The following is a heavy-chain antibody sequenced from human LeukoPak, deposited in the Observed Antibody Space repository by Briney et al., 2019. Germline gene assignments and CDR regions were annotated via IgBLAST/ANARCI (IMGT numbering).Heavy chain of an antibody. V-gene: IGHV1-2*02. Sequence: ASVKVSCKASGYTFTGYYMHWVRQAPGQGLEWMGWINPNSGGTNYAQRFQGRVTMTRDTFISTAYMELSSLRSDDTAVYYCARDPYSSGWAYFDYWGQGTLVTVSS. CDR3: ARDPYSSGWAYFDY. D-gene: IGHD6-19*01. CDR2: INPNSGGT. CDR1: GYTFTGYY. J-gene: IGHJ4*02.